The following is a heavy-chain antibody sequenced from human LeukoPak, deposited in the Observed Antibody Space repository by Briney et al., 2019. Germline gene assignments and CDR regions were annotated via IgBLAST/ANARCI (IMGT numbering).Heavy chain of an antibody. J-gene: IGHJ6*03. CDR2: IIPIFGTA. V-gene: IGHV1-69*05. CDR1: GGTFSSYA. Sequence: SVKVSCKASGGTFSSYAISWVRHAPGQGLEWMGGIIPIFGTANYAQKFQGRVTITTDESTSTAYMELSSLRSEDTAVYYCARGYYENYYYYYYMDVWGKGTTVTVSS. D-gene: IGHD3-22*01. CDR3: ARGYYENYYYYYYMDV.